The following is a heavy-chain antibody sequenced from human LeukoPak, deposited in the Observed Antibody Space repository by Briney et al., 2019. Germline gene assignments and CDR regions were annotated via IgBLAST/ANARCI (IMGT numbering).Heavy chain of an antibody. D-gene: IGHD3-3*01. CDR2: IKQDGSEE. Sequence: GGSLRLSCAASGFTFSSYWMSWVRQAPGKGLEWVANIKQDGSEEYYVDSVKGRFTISRDNSKNTLYLQMNSLRAEDTAVYYCARDGRSTIFGEIFDYWGQGTLVTVSS. V-gene: IGHV3-7*01. CDR1: GFTFSSYW. J-gene: IGHJ4*02. CDR3: ARDGRSTIFGEIFDY.